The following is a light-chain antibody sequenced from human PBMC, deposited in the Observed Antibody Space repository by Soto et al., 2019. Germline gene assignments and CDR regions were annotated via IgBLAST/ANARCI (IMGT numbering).Light chain of an antibody. CDR2: DAS. CDR3: QQYNRYWT. Sequence: DIQMTQSPSTLSSSVGDRVTITCRASQSITSWLAWYQQKPGKAPKLLIYDASSLENGVPSRFSGSGSGTVFTLTISILQADDYATYYCQQYNRYWTFGQGTKVEVK. J-gene: IGKJ1*01. V-gene: IGKV1-5*01. CDR1: QSITSW.